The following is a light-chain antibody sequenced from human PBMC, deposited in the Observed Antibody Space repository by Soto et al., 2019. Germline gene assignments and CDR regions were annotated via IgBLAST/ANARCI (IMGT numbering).Light chain of an antibody. Sequence: DIQVTQYPPSLSASVVDRVTITCRAIRDIDNSLAWYQQVPGKAPKLLIYAASTLQSGVPSRFRGIGSGTSFILTITSLQQEDVATYYCQKYNKAPWIFGQGTKVEV. CDR1: RDIDNS. CDR2: AAS. CDR3: QKYNKAPWI. J-gene: IGKJ1*01. V-gene: IGKV1-27*01.